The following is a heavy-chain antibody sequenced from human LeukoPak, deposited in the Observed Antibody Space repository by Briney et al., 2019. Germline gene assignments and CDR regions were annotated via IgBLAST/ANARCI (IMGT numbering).Heavy chain of an antibody. D-gene: IGHD4-17*01. V-gene: IGHV4-30-2*01. CDR1: GGSISSGGYY. Sequence: SETLSLTCTVSGGSISSGGYYWSWIRQPPGKGLEWIGYIYHSGSTYYNPSLKSRVTISVDRSKNQFSLKLSSVTAADTAVYYCARDQNGDFVDYWGQGTLVTVSS. J-gene: IGHJ4*02. CDR2: IYHSGST. CDR3: ARDQNGDFVDY.